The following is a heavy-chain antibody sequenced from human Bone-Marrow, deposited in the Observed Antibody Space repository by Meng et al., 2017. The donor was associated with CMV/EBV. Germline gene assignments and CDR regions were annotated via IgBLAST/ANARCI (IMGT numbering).Heavy chain of an antibody. D-gene: IGHD6-6*01. V-gene: IGHV3-21*01. J-gene: IGHJ3*02. CDR2: ISISSSYI. CDR3: ASRIAARPDDAFDI. CDR1: GFTFSSYS. Sequence: GESLKISCAASGFTFSSYSMNWVRQAPGKGLEWVSSISISSSYIYYPDSVKGRFTISRDNAKNSLYLQKNSLRAEDTAVYYWASRIAARPDDAFDIWGQGTMVTVSS.